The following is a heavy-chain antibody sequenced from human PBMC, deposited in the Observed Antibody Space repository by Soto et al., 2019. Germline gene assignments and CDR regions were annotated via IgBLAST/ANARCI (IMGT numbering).Heavy chain of an antibody. CDR1: GFTFSDYD. V-gene: IGHV3-11*01. Sequence: PGGSLRLSCAASGFTFSDYDMSWIRQAPGKGLEWVSYISSSGSTIYYADSVKGRFTISRDNAKNSLYLQMNSLRAEDTAVYYCASASIHCGGDCYPDEYYYGMDVWGQGTTVTVSS. J-gene: IGHJ6*02. CDR2: ISSSGSTI. D-gene: IGHD2-21*02. CDR3: ASASIHCGGDCYPDEYYYGMDV.